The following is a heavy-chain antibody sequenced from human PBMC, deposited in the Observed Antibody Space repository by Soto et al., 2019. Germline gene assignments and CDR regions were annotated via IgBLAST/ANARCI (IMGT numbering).Heavy chain of an antibody. CDR3: AKDNQSPYYYGSGRDYYGMDV. D-gene: IGHD3-10*01. Sequence: SVKVSCKASGGTFSSYAISRVRQAPGQGLEWMGGIIPIFGTANYAQKFQGRVTITADESTSTAYMELSSLRSEDTAVYYCAKDNQSPYYYGSGRDYYGMDVWGQGTKVTVSS. CDR1: GGTFSSYA. CDR2: IIPIFGTA. V-gene: IGHV1-69*13. J-gene: IGHJ6*02.